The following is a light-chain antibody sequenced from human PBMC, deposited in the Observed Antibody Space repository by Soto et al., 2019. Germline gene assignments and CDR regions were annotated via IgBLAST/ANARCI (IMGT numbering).Light chain of an antibody. V-gene: IGKV3-15*01. CDR3: QQYNNWPS. CDR1: QTVSRN. CDR2: DIS. Sequence: EVLITQSPATLYVSPGERATLSCRASQTVSRNLAWYQQRPGKAPRLLIYDISNRATGVPARLSGSGSETEFTLTIRSLQSEDFAVYFCQQYNNWPSFGQGTRLEIK. J-gene: IGKJ5*01.